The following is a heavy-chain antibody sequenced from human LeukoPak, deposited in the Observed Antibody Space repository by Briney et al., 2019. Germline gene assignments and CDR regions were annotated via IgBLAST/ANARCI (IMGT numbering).Heavy chain of an antibody. Sequence: GGSLRLSCAVSGFTFGSYSMNWVRQAPGKGLEWVSFITTSSSTIYYADSVKGRFTIPRDNSKNTLYLQMNSLRAEDTAVYYCAKRRGLELLYYYYMDVWGKGTTVTVSS. D-gene: IGHD1-7*01. J-gene: IGHJ6*03. V-gene: IGHV3-48*01. CDR2: ITTSSSTI. CDR1: GFTFGSYS. CDR3: AKRRGLELLYYYYMDV.